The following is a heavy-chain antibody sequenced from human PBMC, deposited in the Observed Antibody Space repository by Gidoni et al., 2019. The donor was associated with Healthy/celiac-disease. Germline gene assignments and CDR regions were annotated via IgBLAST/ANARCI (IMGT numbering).Heavy chain of an antibody. J-gene: IGHJ4*02. D-gene: IGHD3-9*01. CDR3: ATVPVDKVQVGLRYFDWLFI. V-gene: IGHV1-69-2*01. CDR1: GYTFTDYY. CDR2: VDPEDGET. Sequence: EVQLVQSGAEVKKPGATVKISCKVSGYTFTDYYMHWVQQAPGKGLEWMGLVDPEDGETIYAEKFQGRVTITADTSTDTAYMELSSLRSEDTAVYYCATVPVDKVQVGLRYFDWLFIWGQGTLVTVSS.